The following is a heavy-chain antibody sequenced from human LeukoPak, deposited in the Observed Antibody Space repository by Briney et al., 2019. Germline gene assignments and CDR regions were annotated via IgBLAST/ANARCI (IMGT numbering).Heavy chain of an antibody. D-gene: IGHD3-10*01. CDR3: ARDGYYGSGSFDY. J-gene: IGHJ4*02. CDR2: IRQDESEK. CDR1: GFTFSSYW. Sequence: GGSLRLSCAASGFTFSSYWMSWVRQAPGNGLEWVANIRQDESEKYYVDSVKGRFTISRDNAKNSLYLQMNSLRAEDTAVYYCARDGYYGSGSFDYWGQGTLVTVSS. V-gene: IGHV3-7*01.